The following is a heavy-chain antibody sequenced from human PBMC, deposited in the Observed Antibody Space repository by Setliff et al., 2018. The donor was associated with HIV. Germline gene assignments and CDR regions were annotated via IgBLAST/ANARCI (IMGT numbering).Heavy chain of an antibody. CDR3: ARGGGTSSPIDYHYYIDV. V-gene: IGHV4-39*01. CDR1: GDSISSSIYY. CDR2: IYYTGSP. D-gene: IGHD6-6*01. Sequence: SETLSLTCTVSGDSISSSIYYWGWVRQPPGKGLEWIGGIYYTGSPFYNPSLKSRVTISVDTSNNLFSLKLSSVTAADTAVYYCARGGGTSSPIDYHYYIDVWGKGTTVTVSS. J-gene: IGHJ6*03.